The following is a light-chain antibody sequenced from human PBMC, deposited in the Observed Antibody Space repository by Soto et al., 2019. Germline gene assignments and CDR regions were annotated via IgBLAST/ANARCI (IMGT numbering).Light chain of an antibody. Sequence: DIVVTQSPATLSASPGERVTLSCRASQSVSSYLAWYQQKPGQAPRLLIYDASNRATGIPARFSGSGSGTDFTLTISSLEPEDFATYYCQQRSKWRTFGQGTKVDNK. CDR3: QQRSKWRT. J-gene: IGKJ1*01. CDR2: DAS. CDR1: QSVSSY. V-gene: IGKV3-11*01.